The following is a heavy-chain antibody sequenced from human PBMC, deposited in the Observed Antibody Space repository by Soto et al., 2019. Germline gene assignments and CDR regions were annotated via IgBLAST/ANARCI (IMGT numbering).Heavy chain of an antibody. J-gene: IGHJ5*02. Sequence: QVQLVQSGAEVKRPGASVKVSCKAPGDTFTSYYLNWVRQAAGQGLEWMGVINPHGGSTKYAQKFQGRNTMTRDTSRSTVYMELSSLRSDDTAIYYCARSSGGNFGIIIEGSNWFDPWGQGTLVTVSS. V-gene: IGHV1-46*01. D-gene: IGHD3-3*01. CDR1: GDTFTSYY. CDR2: INPHGGST. CDR3: ARSSGGNFGIIIEGSNWFDP.